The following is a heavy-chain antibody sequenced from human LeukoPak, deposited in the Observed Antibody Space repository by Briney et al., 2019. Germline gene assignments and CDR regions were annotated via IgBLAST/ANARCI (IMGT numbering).Heavy chain of an antibody. CDR1: GFTFSSCG. J-gene: IGHJ4*02. D-gene: IGHD5-24*01. V-gene: IGHV3-33*01. Sequence: PGGSLRLSCAASGFTFSSCGMHWVRQAPGKGLEWVVVIWYDGSKKYHADSVKGRFTISRDNSKNTLYLQMNSLRAEDTAVYYCARSVLSPVLQDFDYWGRGTLVTVSS. CDR2: IWYDGSKK. CDR3: ARSVLSPVLQDFDY.